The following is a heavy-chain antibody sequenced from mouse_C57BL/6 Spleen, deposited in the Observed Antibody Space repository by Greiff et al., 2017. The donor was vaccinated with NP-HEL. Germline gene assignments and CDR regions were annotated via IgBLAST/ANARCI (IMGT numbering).Heavy chain of an antibody. CDR2: INPNCGTT. Sequence: VQLQQSGPELVKPGASVKISCKASGYSFTDYNMNWVKQSNGKSLEWIGVINPNCGTTSYNQKFKGKATLTVDQSSSTAYMQLSSLTSECAVVYYGTKGGLRLNDFDYWGQGTTLTVSS. J-gene: IGHJ2*01. CDR1: GYSFTDYN. CDR3: TKGGLRLNDFDY. V-gene: IGHV1-39*01. D-gene: IGHD2-12*01.